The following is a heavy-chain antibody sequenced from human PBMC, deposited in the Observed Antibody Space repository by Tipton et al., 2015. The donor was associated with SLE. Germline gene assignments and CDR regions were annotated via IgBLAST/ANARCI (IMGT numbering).Heavy chain of an antibody. CDR3: ARLASLTIFGLVPDY. Sequence: GLVKPSQTLSLTCAISGDSVSSNSAAWNWIRQSPSRGLEWLARTYYRSKWYNDYAVSVKSRITINPDTSKNQFSLKLTSVTATDTAVYYCARLASLTIFGLVPDYWGQGTLVTVSS. CDR2: TYYRSKWYN. CDR1: GDSVSSNSAA. V-gene: IGHV6-1*01. D-gene: IGHD3-3*01. J-gene: IGHJ4*02.